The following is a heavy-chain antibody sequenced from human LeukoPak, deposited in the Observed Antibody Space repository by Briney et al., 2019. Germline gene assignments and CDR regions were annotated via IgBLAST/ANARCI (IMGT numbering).Heavy chain of an antibody. J-gene: IGHJ4*02. CDR3: ARRLHRKKGIAAAGTDLDY. Sequence: SETLSLTCAVYGGSFSGYYWSWIRQPPRKGLEWIGEINHSGSTNYNPSLKSRVTISVDTSKNQFSLKLSSVTAADTAVYYCARRLHRKKGIAAAGTDLDYWGQGTLVTVSS. CDR2: INHSGST. CDR1: GGSFSGYY. V-gene: IGHV4-34*01. D-gene: IGHD6-13*01.